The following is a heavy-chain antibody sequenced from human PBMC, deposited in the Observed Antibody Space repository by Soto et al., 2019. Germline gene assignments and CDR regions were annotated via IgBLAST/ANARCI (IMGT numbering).Heavy chain of an antibody. Sequence: PGGSLRLSCAASGFTFSSYGMHWVRQAPGKGLEWVAVIWYDGSNKYYADSVKGRFTISRDNSKNTLYLQMNSLRAEDTAVYYCARDLGVSAMVTLDYWGQGTLVTVSS. D-gene: IGHD5-18*01. CDR1: GFTFSSYG. CDR2: IWYDGSNK. CDR3: ARDLGVSAMVTLDY. V-gene: IGHV3-33*01. J-gene: IGHJ4*02.